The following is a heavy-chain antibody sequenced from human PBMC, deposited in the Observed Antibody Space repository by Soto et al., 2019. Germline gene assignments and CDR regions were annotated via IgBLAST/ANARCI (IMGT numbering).Heavy chain of an antibody. J-gene: IGHJ4*01. Sequence: PSETLSLTCTVSGGSISSRSYYWGWIRQPPGKGLEWIGSIYYIGNTYYNPSLKSRVTISVDTSKNQFSLKLSSVTASDTAVYYCARAPRGGSFHYFDYWGHGTLVTVSS. CDR1: GGSISSRSYY. V-gene: IGHV4-39*01. CDR2: IYYIGNT. CDR3: ARAPRGGSFHYFDY. D-gene: IGHD2-15*01.